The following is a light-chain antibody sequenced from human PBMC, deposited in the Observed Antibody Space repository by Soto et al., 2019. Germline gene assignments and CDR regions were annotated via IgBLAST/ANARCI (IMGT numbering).Light chain of an antibody. CDR2: DVS. Sequence: QSALTQPASVSGSPGQSITISCTGTSRDIGAYDYVSWYQHHPGRTPQLLIYDVSYRPSGVSNRFSGAKSGNTASLTISGLQTEDEAEYYCSSCTSSSTIFGGGTKLTV. V-gene: IGLV2-14*03. J-gene: IGLJ2*01. CDR1: SRDIGAYDY. CDR3: SSCTSSSTI.